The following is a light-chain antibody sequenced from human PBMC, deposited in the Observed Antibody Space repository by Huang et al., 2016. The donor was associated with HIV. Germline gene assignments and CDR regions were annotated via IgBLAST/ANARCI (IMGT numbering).Light chain of an antibody. Sequence: EIVMTQSPATLSVSPGERATLSCRASQSVSSNLAWYQQKFGQAPRLLIYGASTMATGIPARFSGSGSGTEFTLTISSLQSEDFAVYYCQQYNNWPPLTFGGGTKVEIK. CDR1: QSVSSN. V-gene: IGKV3-15*01. CDR3: QQYNNWPPLT. J-gene: IGKJ4*01. CDR2: GAS.